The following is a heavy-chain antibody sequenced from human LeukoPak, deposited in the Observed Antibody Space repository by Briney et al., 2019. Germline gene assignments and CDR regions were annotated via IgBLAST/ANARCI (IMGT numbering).Heavy chain of an antibody. CDR1: GFSFSDYY. V-gene: IGHV3-11*06. Sequence: GGSLRLSCAASGFSFSDYYMTWIRQAPGRGQECVSYISTSSSDTNYADSVKGRFTISRDNSKNSLYLQMNSLRAEDTAVYYCARGHYGMDVWGQGTTVTVSS. CDR3: ARGHYGMDV. CDR2: ISTSSSDT. J-gene: IGHJ6*02.